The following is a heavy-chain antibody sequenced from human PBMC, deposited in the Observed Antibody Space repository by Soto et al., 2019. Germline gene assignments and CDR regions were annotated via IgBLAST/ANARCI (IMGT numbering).Heavy chain of an antibody. Sequence: SVKVSCKASGGTSSSYAISWVRQAPGQGLEWMGGIIPIFGTANYAQKFQGRVTITADESTSTAYMELSSLRSEDTAVYYCARDAYYYGSGSYYNVYGMDVWGQGTTVTVSS. D-gene: IGHD3-10*01. CDR3: ARDAYYYGSGSYYNVYGMDV. V-gene: IGHV1-69*13. CDR2: IIPIFGTA. CDR1: GGTSSSYA. J-gene: IGHJ6*02.